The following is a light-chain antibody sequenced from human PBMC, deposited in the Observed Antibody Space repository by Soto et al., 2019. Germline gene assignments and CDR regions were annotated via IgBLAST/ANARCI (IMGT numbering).Light chain of an antibody. J-gene: IGKJ5*01. Sequence: IKITKSPSTRLELEGDGVTFTCRASGGIDDWLAGYQQKPGKAPKLLIYTASSLQSGVPSRFSGSGSGTEFTLTISSLQPDDFATYYCQQYHRYITFGPGTRLEIK. CDR3: QQYHRYIT. V-gene: IGKV1-5*03. CDR2: TAS. CDR1: GGIDDW.